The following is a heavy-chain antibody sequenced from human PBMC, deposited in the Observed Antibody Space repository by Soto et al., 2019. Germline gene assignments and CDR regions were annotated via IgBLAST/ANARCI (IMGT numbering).Heavy chain of an antibody. D-gene: IGHD1-26*01. Sequence: QVQLVQSGAEVKKPGSSVKVSCKASGGTFSSYAISWVRQAPGQGLEWMGGIIPIFGTANYAQKFQGRVTITVDESTSTAYMELSSLRSEDTAVYYCARGRGLGATPYYYYGMDVWGQGTTVTVSS. CDR2: IIPIFGTA. CDR3: ARGRGLGATPYYYYGMDV. V-gene: IGHV1-69*01. J-gene: IGHJ6*02. CDR1: GGTFSSYA.